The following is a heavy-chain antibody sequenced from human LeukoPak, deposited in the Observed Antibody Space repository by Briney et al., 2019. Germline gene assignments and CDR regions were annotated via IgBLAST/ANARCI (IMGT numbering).Heavy chain of an antibody. J-gene: IGHJ6*04. CDR2: ISSSGSTI. CDR3: AELGITRIGGV. CDR1: GFTFSSYE. V-gene: IGHV3-48*03. Sequence: PGGSLRLSCAASGFTFSSYEMNWVRQAPGKGLEWVSYISSSGSTIYYADSVKGRFTISRDNAKNLLYLQMNSLRAEDTAIYYCAELGITRIGGVGGKGTTVTISS. D-gene: IGHD3-10*02.